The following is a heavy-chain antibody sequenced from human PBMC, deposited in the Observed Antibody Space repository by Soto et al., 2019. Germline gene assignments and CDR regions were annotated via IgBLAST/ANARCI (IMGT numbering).Heavy chain of an antibody. Sequence: QVQLQESDPGLVKPSETLSLTCTVSGGSISSYYWSWIRQPPGKGLEWIGYIYYSGSTNYNPSLKRRVTISVDTSKNQFSLKLSSVTAADTAVYYCARRYGGAFDIWGQGTMVTVSS. D-gene: IGHD3-10*01. CDR3: ARRYGGAFDI. V-gene: IGHV4-59*08. J-gene: IGHJ3*02. CDR2: IYYSGST. CDR1: GGSISSYY.